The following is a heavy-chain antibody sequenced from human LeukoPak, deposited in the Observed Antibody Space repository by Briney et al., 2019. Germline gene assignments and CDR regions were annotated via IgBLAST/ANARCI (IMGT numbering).Heavy chain of an antibody. CDR1: GFAFSSYV. CDR2: IDSNGVTT. CDR3: AKGDDFLADYRYRFDY. Sequence: PGGSLRLSCEVSGFAFSSYVMSWVRQAPGNGLEWVSAIDSNGVTTNYADSVKGRLTISRDSSKNTLYLQLSSLRVEDTAVYYCAKGDDFLADYRYRFDYWGQGTLVTVSS. D-gene: IGHD3-9*01. J-gene: IGHJ4*02. V-gene: IGHV3-23*01.